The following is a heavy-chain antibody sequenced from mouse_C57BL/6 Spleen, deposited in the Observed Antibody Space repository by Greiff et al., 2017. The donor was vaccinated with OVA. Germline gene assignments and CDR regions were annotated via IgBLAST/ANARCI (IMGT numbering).Heavy chain of an antibody. J-gene: IGHJ4*01. V-gene: IGHV1-66*01. Sequence: QVQLQQSGPELVKPGASVKISCKASGYSFTSYYIHWVKQRPGQGLEWIGWIYPGSGNTKYNEKFKGKATLTADTSSSTAYMQLSSLTSEDSAVYYCARSVDYDGYYAMDYWGQGTSVTVSS. CDR1: GYSFTSYY. CDR2: IYPGSGNT. CDR3: ARSVDYDGYYAMDY. D-gene: IGHD2-4*01.